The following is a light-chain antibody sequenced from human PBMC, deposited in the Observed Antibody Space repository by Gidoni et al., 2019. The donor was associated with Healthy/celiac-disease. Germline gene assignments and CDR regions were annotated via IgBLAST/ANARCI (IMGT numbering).Light chain of an antibody. CDR1: SLRSYY. CDR2: GKN. V-gene: IGLV3-19*01. Sequence: SSELTQDHAVSVALGQTVRIKCQGDSLRSYYASWYQQKQGQAPVLVIYGKNNRPSGIPDRFSGSSSGNTASLTITGAQAEDEADYYCNSRDSSGNHLRVFGTGTKVTVL. J-gene: IGLJ1*01. CDR3: NSRDSSGNHLRV.